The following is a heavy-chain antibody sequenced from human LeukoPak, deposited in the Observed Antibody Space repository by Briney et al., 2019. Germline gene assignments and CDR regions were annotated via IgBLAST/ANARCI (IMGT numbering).Heavy chain of an antibody. CDR1: GGSIGTYY. D-gene: IGHD3-10*01. CDR3: ARHSAMDV. J-gene: IGHJ6*04. Sequence: PSETLSLTCTVSGGSIGTYYWSWIRQPPGKGLEWIGYIYYSGSTNYNPSLKSRVTILMDTSKNQFSLKLSSVTAADTAVYYCARHSAMDVWGKGTTVTVSS. CDR2: IYYSGST. V-gene: IGHV4-59*08.